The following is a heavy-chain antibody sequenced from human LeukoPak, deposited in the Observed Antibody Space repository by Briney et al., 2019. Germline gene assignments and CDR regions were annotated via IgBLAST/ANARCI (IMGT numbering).Heavy chain of an antibody. CDR1: GFTFSDYY. J-gene: IGHJ6*03. CDR3: YGDERFVPDYYYYMDV. Sequence: GGSLRLSCAASGFTFSDYYMSWIRQAPGKGLEWVSYIGSSGSTIYYADSVKGRFTISRDNAKNSLYLQMNSLRAEDTAVYYCYGDERFVPDYYYYMDVWGKGTTVTVSS. D-gene: IGHD4-17*01. V-gene: IGHV3-11*04. CDR2: IGSSGSTI.